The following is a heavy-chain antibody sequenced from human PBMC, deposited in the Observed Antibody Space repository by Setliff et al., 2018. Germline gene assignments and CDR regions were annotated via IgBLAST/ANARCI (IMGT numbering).Heavy chain of an antibody. CDR1: GGFINNGDYN. V-gene: IGHV4-39*07. CDR2: LYYSGST. D-gene: IGHD3-22*01. CDR3: ARAAKYDSSGYYGFWFDP. Sequence: SETLSLTCTVSGGFINNGDYNWGWVRQPPGEGLECVGSLYYSGSTNYNPSLKSRVTISVDTSKNQFSLKLRSVTAADTAVYYCARAAKYDSSGYYGFWFDPWGQGTLVTVSS. J-gene: IGHJ5*02.